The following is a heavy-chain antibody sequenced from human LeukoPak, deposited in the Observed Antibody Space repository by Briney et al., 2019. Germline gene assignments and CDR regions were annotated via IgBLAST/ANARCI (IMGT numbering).Heavy chain of an antibody. CDR1: GGSFSGYY. J-gene: IGHJ4*02. CDR2: INHSGST. CDR3: ARVHNIAVAGEFDY. D-gene: IGHD6-19*01. Sequence: SETLSLTCAVYGGSFSGYYWSWIRQPPGKGLEWIGEINHSGSTNYNPSLKSRVTISVDTSKNQFSLKLSSVTAADTAVYYCARVHNIAVAGEFDYWGQGTLVTVSS. V-gene: IGHV4-34*01.